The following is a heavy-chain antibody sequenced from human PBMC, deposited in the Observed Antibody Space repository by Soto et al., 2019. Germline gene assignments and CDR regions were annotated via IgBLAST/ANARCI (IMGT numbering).Heavy chain of an antibody. J-gene: IGHJ6*02. CDR3: ARELGYCSSTSCYKGYYGMDV. Sequence: GGSLRLSCAASGFTFSSYGMHWVRQAPGKGLEWVAVIWYDGSNKYYADSVKGRFIISRDNSKNTLYLQMNSLRAEDTAVYYCARELGYCSSTSCYKGYYGMDVWGPGNTVAVYS. CDR1: GFTFSSYG. V-gene: IGHV3-33*01. D-gene: IGHD2-2*02. CDR2: IWYDGSNK.